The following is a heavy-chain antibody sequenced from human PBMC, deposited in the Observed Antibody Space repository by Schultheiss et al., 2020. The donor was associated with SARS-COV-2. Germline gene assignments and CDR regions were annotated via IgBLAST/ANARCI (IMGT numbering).Heavy chain of an antibody. CDR1: GGSISSYY. CDR2: IYYSGST. V-gene: IGHV4-59*01. J-gene: IGHJ4*02. Sequence: SETLSLTCTVSGGSISSYYWSWIRQPPGKGLEWIGYIYYSGSTNYNPSLKSRVTISVDTSKNQFSLKLSSVTAADTAVYYCARRLITYYDFWSGYYTLDVWGQGTLVTVSS. CDR3: ARRLITYYDFWSGYYTLDV. D-gene: IGHD3-3*01.